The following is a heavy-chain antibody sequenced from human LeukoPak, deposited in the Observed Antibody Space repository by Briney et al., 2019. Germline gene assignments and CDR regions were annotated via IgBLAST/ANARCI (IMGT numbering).Heavy chain of an antibody. CDR2: IFYSGST. D-gene: IGHD3-16*01. V-gene: IGHV4-30-4*08. CDR3: ARGLNFDY. J-gene: IGHJ4*02. CDR1: GGSISSGDYY. Sequence: SETLSPTCTVSGGSISSGDYYWSWIRQPPGKGLEWIGYIFYSGSTYYNPSLKSRVTISVDTSKNQFSLKLSSVTAADTAVYYCARGLNFDYWGQGTLVTVSS.